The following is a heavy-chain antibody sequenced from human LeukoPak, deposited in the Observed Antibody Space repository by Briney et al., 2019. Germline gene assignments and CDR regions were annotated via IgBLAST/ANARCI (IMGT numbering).Heavy chain of an antibody. V-gene: IGHV4-38-2*02. CDR1: GYSISSGYY. Sequence: PSETLSLTCAASGYSISSGYYWGWIRQPPGKGLEWIGSIYHSGSTYYNPSLKSRVTISVDTSKNQFSLKLSSVTAADTAVYYCARDRRRVRATQPWGQGTLVTVSS. CDR2: IYHSGST. CDR3: ARDRRRVRATQP. J-gene: IGHJ5*02. D-gene: IGHD1-26*01.